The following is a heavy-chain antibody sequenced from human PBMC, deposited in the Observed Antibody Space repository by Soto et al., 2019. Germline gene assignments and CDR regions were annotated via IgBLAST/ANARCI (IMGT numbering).Heavy chain of an antibody. D-gene: IGHD3-10*01. CDR1: GFTFSNAW. J-gene: IGHJ5*02. V-gene: IGHV3-15*01. CDR2: IKSKTDGETT. Sequence: EVQLVESGGGLVKPGGSLRLSCAASGFTFSNAWMSWVRQAPGRGLEWVGRIKSKTDGETTEYAVPVKGRFIISRDDSKNTLYLQMNSLKTEDTAVYYCATPFGSWLDPWGQGTLVIVSS. CDR3: ATPFGSWLDP.